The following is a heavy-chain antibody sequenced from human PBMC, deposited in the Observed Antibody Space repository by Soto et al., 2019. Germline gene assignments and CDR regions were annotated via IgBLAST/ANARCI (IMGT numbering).Heavy chain of an antibody. CDR1: GFTFDDYT. J-gene: IGHJ4*02. V-gene: IGHV3-43*01. CDR3: AKDLTYSGYDAPLDY. CDR2: ISWDGGST. D-gene: IGHD5-12*01. Sequence: GGSLRLSCAASGFTFDDYTMHWVRQAPGKGLEWVSLISWDGGSTYYADSVKGRFTISRDNSKNSLYLQMNSLRTEDTALYYCAKDLTYSGYDAPLDYWGQGTLVTVSS.